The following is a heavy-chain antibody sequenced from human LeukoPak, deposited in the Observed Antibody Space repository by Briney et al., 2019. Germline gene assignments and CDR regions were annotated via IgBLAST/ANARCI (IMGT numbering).Heavy chain of an antibody. J-gene: IGHJ4*02. V-gene: IGHV1-69*01. D-gene: IGHD2-2*02. CDR3: ALQSGYCSSTSCDMGFLDY. Sequence: ASVKVSCKASGGTFSSYAISWVRQAPGQGLEWMGGIIPTFGTANYAQKFQGRVTITADESTSTAYMELSSLRSEDTAVYYCALQSGYCSSTSCDMGFLDYWGQGTLVTVSS. CDR2: IIPTFGTA. CDR1: GGTFSSYA.